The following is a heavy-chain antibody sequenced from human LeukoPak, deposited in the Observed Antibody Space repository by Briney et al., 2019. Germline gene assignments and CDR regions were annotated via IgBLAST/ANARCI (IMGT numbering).Heavy chain of an antibody. Sequence: SETLSLTCTVSGGSISTYYWNWIRQPPGKGLEYIGYIYYSGRTNYNPSLKSRVTMSVDASKNQFSLNLISVTAADTAVYYCARGPTRCYFDYWGQGTLATVSS. CDR3: ARGPTRCYFDY. V-gene: IGHV4-59*01. CDR1: GGSISTYY. J-gene: IGHJ4*02. CDR2: IYYSGRT. D-gene: IGHD4-17*01.